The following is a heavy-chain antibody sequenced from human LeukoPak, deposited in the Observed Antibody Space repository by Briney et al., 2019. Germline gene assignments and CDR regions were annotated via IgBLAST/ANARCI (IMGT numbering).Heavy chain of an antibody. J-gene: IGHJ4*02. CDR2: IIPVVGLT. CDR3: ARFPIKAIPMVRGEGRKFHNFDC. Sequence: SVKVSCKAYGGTFKSFAMNWVRQAPGQGLEWTGRIIPVVGLTEYAQKFQGRVTITADTSTSTAYMELSSLRSEDTAVYFCARFPIKAIPMVRGEGRKFHNFDCWGQGTLVTVSS. V-gene: IGHV1-69*04. D-gene: IGHD3-10*01. CDR1: GGTFKSFA.